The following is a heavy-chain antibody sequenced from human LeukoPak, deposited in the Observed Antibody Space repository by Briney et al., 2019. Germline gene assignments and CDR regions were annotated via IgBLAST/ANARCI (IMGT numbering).Heavy chain of an antibody. CDR3: TKPYYYDSSGYYGY. CDR2: ISGSGGST. D-gene: IGHD3-22*01. V-gene: IGHV3-23*01. J-gene: IGHJ4*02. CDR1: GFTFSSYA. Sequence: GGSLRLSCADSGFTFSSYAMSWVRQAPGKGLEWVSAISGSGGSTYYADSVKGRFTISRDNSKNTLYLQMNSLRAEDTAVYYCTKPYYYDSSGYYGYWGQGTLVTVSS.